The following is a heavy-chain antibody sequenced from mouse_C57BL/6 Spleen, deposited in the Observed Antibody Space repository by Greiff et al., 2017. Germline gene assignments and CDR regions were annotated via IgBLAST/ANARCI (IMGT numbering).Heavy chain of an antibody. V-gene: IGHV1-64*01. CDR3: ARKGDYYGSYFDY. CDR1: GYTFTRSR. D-gene: IGHD1-1*01. Sequence: QVQLQQPGNELVKPGASVQLSCKASGYTFTRSRTHLVKQRHAKGLEWIGMHHPNSGNTNYNEKFKSKATLTVEKSSSTAYMQLSSLTSEDSAVYYCARKGDYYGSYFDYWGQGATLTVSS. CDR2: HHPNSGNT. J-gene: IGHJ2*01.